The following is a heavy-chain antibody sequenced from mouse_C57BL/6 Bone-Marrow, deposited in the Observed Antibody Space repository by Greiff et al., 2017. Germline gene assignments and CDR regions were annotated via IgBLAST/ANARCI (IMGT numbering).Heavy chain of an antibody. CDR3: ARAHSSGYPWFAY. D-gene: IGHD3-2*02. V-gene: IGHV1-39*01. J-gene: IGHJ3*01. CDR1: GYSFTDYN. Sequence: EVQLVESGPELVKPGASVKISCKASGYSFTDYNMNWVKQSNGKSLEWIGVINPNYGTTSYNQKFKGKATLTVDQSSSTAYMQLNSLTSEDSAVYYCARAHSSGYPWFAYWGQGTLVTVSA. CDR2: INPNYGTT.